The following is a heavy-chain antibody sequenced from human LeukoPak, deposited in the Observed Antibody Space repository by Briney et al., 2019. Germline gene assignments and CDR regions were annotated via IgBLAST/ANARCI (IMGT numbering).Heavy chain of an antibody. V-gene: IGHV4-34*01. CDR1: GGSFSGYY. CDR3: ARGRNDSSPGEGWFDP. J-gene: IGHJ5*02. D-gene: IGHD6-6*01. Sequence: PSETLSLTCAVYGGSFSGYYGSWIRQPPGKGLEWIGEINHSGSTNYNPSLKSRVTISVDTSKNQFSLKLSSVTAADTAVYYCARGRNDSSPGEGWFDPWGQGTLVTVSS. CDR2: INHSGST.